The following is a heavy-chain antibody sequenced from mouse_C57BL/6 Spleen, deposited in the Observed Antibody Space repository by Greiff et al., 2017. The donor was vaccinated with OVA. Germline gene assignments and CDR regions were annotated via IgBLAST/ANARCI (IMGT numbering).Heavy chain of an antibody. V-gene: IGHV5-17*01. J-gene: IGHJ4*01. D-gene: IGHD2-3*01. CDR3: ARDDGYYGYAMDY. CDR1: GFTFSDYG. Sequence: EVKLVEPGGGLVKPGGSLKLSCAASGFTFSDYGMHWVRQAPEKGLEWVAYISSGSSTIYYADTVKGRFTISRDNAKNTLFLQMTSLRSEDTAMYYCARDDGYYGYAMDYWGQGTSVTVSA. CDR2: ISSGSSTI.